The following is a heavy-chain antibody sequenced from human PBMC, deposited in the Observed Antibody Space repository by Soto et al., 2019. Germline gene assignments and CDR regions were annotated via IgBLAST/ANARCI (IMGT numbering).Heavy chain of an antibody. Sequence: GGSLRLSCAASGFIFSNYAMSWVRQAPGKGLEWVSTITCNGGSKYYADSVKGRFTISRDNSKNTLYLQMNSLRAEDTAVYYCAKDLSGGRYYYGMDVWGQGTTVTVSS. V-gene: IGHV3-23*01. J-gene: IGHJ6*02. CDR3: AKDLSGGRYYYGMDV. CDR2: ITCNGGSK. D-gene: IGHD5-12*01. CDR1: GFIFSNYA.